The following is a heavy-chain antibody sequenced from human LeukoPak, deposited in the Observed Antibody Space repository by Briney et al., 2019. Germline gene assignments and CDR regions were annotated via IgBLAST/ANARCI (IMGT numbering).Heavy chain of an antibody. CDR2: ISGSGGST. D-gene: IGHD6-13*01. V-gene: IGHV3-23*01. Sequence: GGSLRLSCAASGFTFSSYAMSWFRQAPAKGLEWVSAISGSGGSTYYADSVKGRFTISRDNSKNTLYLQMNSLRAEDTAVYYCASHIAASGGAYFDYWGQGTLVTVSS. J-gene: IGHJ4*02. CDR1: GFTFSSYA. CDR3: ASHIAASGGAYFDY.